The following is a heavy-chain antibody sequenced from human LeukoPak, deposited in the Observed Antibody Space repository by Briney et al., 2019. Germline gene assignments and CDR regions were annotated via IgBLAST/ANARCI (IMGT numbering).Heavy chain of an antibody. CDR3: ARGGRNGYNLPLDY. D-gene: IGHD5-24*01. J-gene: IGHJ4*02. V-gene: IGHV3-30*04. Sequence: GRSLRLSCAASGFTFSSHALHWVRQAPGKGLEWVALISYDGSNTYYADSVKGRFTISRDNSKNTLYLRMNSLTAEDTAVYYCARGGRNGYNLPLDYWGQGTLVTVSS. CDR1: GFTFSSHA. CDR2: ISYDGSNT.